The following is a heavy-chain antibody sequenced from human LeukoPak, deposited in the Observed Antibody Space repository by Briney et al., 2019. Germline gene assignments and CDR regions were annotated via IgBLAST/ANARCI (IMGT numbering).Heavy chain of an antibody. CDR2: ISYDGSKK. CDR1: GFTFSRYG. J-gene: IGHJ6*02. Sequence: GRSLILSCAASGFTFSRYGMHWVRQAPGKGLEWVAVISYDGSKKYYADSVKGRLTISRDNSKNTLYLQMNSLRAEDTAVYYCAKGLICSGGSCHSYYYYGVDVWGQGTTVTVSS. V-gene: IGHV3-30*18. CDR3: AKGLICSGGSCHSYYYYGVDV. D-gene: IGHD2-15*01.